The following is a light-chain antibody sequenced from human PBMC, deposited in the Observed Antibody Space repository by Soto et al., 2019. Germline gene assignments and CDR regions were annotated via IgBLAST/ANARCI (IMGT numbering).Light chain of an antibody. V-gene: IGKV3-15*01. J-gene: IGKJ5*01. CDR2: GAS. CDR3: QQYHAWPPIT. Sequence: EIVMTQSPDTLSVSPGERVTLSCRASRSVTNYLAWYQQKPGQAPSLLIYGASIRATGIPARFSGSGSGTEFTLTISSLQSEDFAVYHCQQYHAWPPITFGQGTRLEIK. CDR1: RSVTNY.